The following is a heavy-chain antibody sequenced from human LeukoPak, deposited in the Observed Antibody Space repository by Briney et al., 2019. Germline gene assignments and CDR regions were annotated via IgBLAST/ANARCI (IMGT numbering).Heavy chain of an antibody. J-gene: IGHJ2*01. CDR3: ARVGDHFHWNLDL. CDR2: IYSGCTT. D-gene: IGHD5-24*01. CDR1: GFTVGTKY. Sequence: PGGSLRLSCAASGFTVGTKYMNWVRQAPGRGLEWVSIIYSGCTTYYADSVKGRFTISRDTSKNTLSLQMNSLRAEDTAVYFCARVGDHFHWNLDLWGRGTLVTVSS. V-gene: IGHV3-53*01.